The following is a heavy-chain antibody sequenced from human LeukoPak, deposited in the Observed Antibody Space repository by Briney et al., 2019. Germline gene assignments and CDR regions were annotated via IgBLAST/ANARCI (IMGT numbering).Heavy chain of an antibody. D-gene: IGHD2/OR15-2a*01. CDR1: GFTFSSYW. Sequence: GGSLRLSCAASGFTFSSYWMSWVRQAPGKGLEWVANIKQDGSGKYYVDSVKGRFTISRDNAKNSLYLQMNSLRAEDTAVYYCARYIVQDAFDIWGQGTMVTVSS. CDR3: ARYIVQDAFDI. CDR2: IKQDGSGK. J-gene: IGHJ3*02. V-gene: IGHV3-7*01.